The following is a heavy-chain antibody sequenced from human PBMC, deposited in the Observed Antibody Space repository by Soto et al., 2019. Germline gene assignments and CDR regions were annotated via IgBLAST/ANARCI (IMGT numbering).Heavy chain of an antibody. CDR1: GGSISSGSYF. CDR2: IYYSGST. CDR3: ARALDYDFWGGRNWFDP. J-gene: IGHJ5*02. D-gene: IGHD3-3*01. V-gene: IGHV4-39*07. Sequence: SETLSLTCTVSGGSISSGSYFWGWIRQPPGKGLEWIGSIYYSGSTSYNPSLRSRVTMSVDTSKNQFSLKLDSVTAADTAVYYCARALDYDFWGGRNWFDPWGQGTLVTVSS.